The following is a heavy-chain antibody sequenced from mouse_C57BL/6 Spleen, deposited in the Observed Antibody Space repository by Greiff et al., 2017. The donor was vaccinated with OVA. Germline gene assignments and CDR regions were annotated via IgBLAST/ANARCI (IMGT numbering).Heavy chain of an antibody. V-gene: IGHV5-17*01. CDR3: ARTLLITTVVSNWYFDV. CDR2: ISSGSSTI. Sequence: EVHLVESGGGLVKPGGSLKLSCAASGFTFSDYGMHWVRQAPEKGLEWVAYISSGSSTIYYADTVKGRFTISRDNAKNTLFLQMTSLRSEDTAMYYCARTLLITTVVSNWYFDVWGTGTTVTVSS. D-gene: IGHD1-1*01. CDR1: GFTFSDYG. J-gene: IGHJ1*03.